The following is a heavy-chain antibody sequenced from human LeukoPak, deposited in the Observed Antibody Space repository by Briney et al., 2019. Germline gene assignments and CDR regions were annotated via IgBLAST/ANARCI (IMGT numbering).Heavy chain of an antibody. Sequence: SETLSLTCTVSGASISIYSWSWIRQPPGQGLEWIGYIYYSGSPNYNPSLKSRVTMSVDASKSQFSLKVSSVTAADTAAYYCAKSNRYCDSASCYEAFDIWGQGTMVTVSS. D-gene: IGHD2-2*01. CDR2: IYYSGSP. CDR3: AKSNRYCDSASCYEAFDI. J-gene: IGHJ3*02. CDR1: GASISIYS. V-gene: IGHV4-59*01.